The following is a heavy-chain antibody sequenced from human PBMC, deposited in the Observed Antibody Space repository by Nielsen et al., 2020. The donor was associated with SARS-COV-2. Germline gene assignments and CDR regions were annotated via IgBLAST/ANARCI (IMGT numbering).Heavy chain of an antibody. CDR1: VYSFTRYG. D-gene: IGHD3-10*01. V-gene: IGHV1-18*01. CDR2: ISAYNGNT. J-gene: IGHJ6*02. Sequence: AAVKVSCKASVYSFTRYGFTWVRQAPGQGLEGVGWISAYNGNTNPAQKFQGRVTMTTDRSTSTASLDLWSLRPDDTAVYYCARSSPYGSGNHFYYYGMDVWGQGTTVTVSS. CDR3: ARSSPYGSGNHFYYYGMDV.